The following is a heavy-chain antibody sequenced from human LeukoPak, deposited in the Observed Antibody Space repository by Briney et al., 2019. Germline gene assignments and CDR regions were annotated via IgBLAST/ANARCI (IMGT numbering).Heavy chain of an antibody. CDR3: AKWKYSNSGIDDY. J-gene: IGHJ4*02. D-gene: IGHD6-6*01. V-gene: IGHV3-23*01. CDR1: GFTFTSYA. CDR2: ISGSGDNT. Sequence: GGSLRLSCAASGFTFTSYAMSWVRQVPGKGLEWVSVISGSGDNTYYADSVKGRFTISRDNSKNMLYLQMNSLRAEDTAVYYCAKWKYSNSGIDDYWGQGTLVTVSS.